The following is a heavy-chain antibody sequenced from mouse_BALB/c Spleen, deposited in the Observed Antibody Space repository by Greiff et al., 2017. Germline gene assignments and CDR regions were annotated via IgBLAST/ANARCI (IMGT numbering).Heavy chain of an antibody. J-gene: IGHJ4*01. CDR1: GFTFTDYY. Sequence: EVHLVESGGGLVQPGGSLRLSCAPSGFTFTDYYMSWVRQPPGKALEWLGFIRNKANGYTTEYSASVKGRFTISRDNSQSILYLQMNTLRAEDSATYYCARDRDSYPYYAMDYWGQGTSVTVSS. D-gene: IGHD2-12*01. CDR2: IRNKANGYTT. CDR3: ARDRDSYPYYAMDY. V-gene: IGHV7-3*02.